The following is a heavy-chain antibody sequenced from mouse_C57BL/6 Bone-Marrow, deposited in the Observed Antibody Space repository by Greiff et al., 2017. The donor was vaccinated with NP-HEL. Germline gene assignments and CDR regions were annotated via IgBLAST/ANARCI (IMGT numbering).Heavy chain of an antibody. CDR2: INPSNGGT. Sequence: QVQLQQPGTELVKPGASVKLSCKASGYTFTSYWMHWVKQRPGQGLEWIGNINPSNGGTNYNEQFKSKATLTVDKSSSTAYMQLSSLTSEDSAVYYCAREEGTYWYFDVWGTGTTVTVSS. CDR3: AREEGTYWYFDV. V-gene: IGHV1-53*01. J-gene: IGHJ1*03. CDR1: GYTFTSYW. D-gene: IGHD3-3*01.